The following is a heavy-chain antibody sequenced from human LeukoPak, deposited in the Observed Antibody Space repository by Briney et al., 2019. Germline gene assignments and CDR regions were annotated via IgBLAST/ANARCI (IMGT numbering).Heavy chain of an antibody. Sequence: GGSLRLSRAASGFTFSSYWMHWVRQAPGKGLVWVSRINSDGSSTSYADSVKGRFTISRDNAKNTLYLQMTSLRAEDTAVYYCARAGGTYYDILTGYYGSNWFDPWGQGTLVTVSS. CDR1: GFTFSSYW. V-gene: IGHV3-74*01. CDR3: ARAGGTYYDILTGYYGSNWFDP. CDR2: INSDGSST. D-gene: IGHD3-9*01. J-gene: IGHJ5*02.